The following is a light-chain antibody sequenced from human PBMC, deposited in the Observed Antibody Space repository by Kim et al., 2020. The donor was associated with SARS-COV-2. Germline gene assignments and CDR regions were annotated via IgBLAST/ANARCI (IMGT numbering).Light chain of an antibody. CDR3: QAWDSSTAR. CDR2: QDS. Sequence: SSELTQPPSASVSPGQTASITCSGDKLGDKYACWYQQKPGQSPVLVIYQDSKRPSGIPERFSGSNSGNTATLTISGTQAMDEADYYCQAWDSSTARFGGGTQLTVL. V-gene: IGLV3-1*01. J-gene: IGLJ2*01. CDR1: KLGDKY.